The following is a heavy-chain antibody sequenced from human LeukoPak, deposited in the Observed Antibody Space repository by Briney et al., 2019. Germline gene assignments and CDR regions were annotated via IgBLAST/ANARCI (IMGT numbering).Heavy chain of an antibody. J-gene: IGHJ4*02. V-gene: IGHV3-30-3*01. CDR1: GFPFRNYA. Sequence: PGGSLRLSCAASGFPFRNYAMHWVRQAPGKGLEWLAVMSYDGNSEYYAHSVKGRFTISRDNSKNTLYLQMNSLRAEDTAIYYCAAYCTSTNCQFDYWGQGTLVTVS. CDR2: MSYDGNSE. CDR3: AAYCTSTNCQFDY. D-gene: IGHD2-2*01.